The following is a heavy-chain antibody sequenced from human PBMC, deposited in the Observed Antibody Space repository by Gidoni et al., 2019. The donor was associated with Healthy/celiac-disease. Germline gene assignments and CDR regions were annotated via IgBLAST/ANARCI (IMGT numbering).Heavy chain of an antibody. V-gene: IGHV1-18*01. CDR3: ARNDHPYCSSPSCHTSNWFDP. J-gene: IGHJ5*02. Sequence: QVQLVQYGAEVKKPGAPVKVSCKASGYTFTSDGISGVRQAPGQGLEWMGWISAYNGNTNYAQKLQARVTMTTATSTSTAYMELRSLRSDDTAVYYCARNDHPYCSSPSCHTSNWFDPWGQGTLVTVSS. CDR2: ISAYNGNT. D-gene: IGHD2-2*02. CDR1: GYTFTSDG.